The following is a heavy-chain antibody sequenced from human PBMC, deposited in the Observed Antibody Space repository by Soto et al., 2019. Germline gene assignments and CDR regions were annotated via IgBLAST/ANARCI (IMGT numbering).Heavy chain of an antibody. CDR1: GGSISSGDYY. CDR3: ARDRRGYFYLDY. D-gene: IGHD3-22*01. Sequence: SETLSLTCTVSGGSISSGDYYWSWIRQPPGKGLEWIGYIYYSGSTYYNPSLKSRVTISVDTSKNQFSLKLSSVTAADTAVYYCARDRRGYFYLDYWGQGTLVTVSS. J-gene: IGHJ4*02. V-gene: IGHV4-30-4*01. CDR2: IYYSGST.